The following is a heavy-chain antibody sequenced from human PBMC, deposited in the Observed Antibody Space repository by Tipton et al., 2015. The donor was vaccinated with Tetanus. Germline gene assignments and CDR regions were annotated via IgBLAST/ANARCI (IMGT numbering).Heavy chain of an antibody. Sequence: TLSLTCSVSGGSIKIENYYWSWIRLSPGKGLEWIGYIYYSGTSHYNPSLRSRLSISVDTSKNPFSLNLRSVTAADTAVYYCARTTSTVTTRYFDYWGQGALVTVSS. D-gene: IGHD4-11*01. CDR1: GGSIKIENYY. J-gene: IGHJ4*02. V-gene: IGHV4-30-4*01. CDR3: ARTTSTVTTRYFDY. CDR2: IYYSGTS.